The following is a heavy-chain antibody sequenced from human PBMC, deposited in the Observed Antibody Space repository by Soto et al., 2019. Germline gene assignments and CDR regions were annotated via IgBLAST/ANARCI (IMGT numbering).Heavy chain of an antibody. J-gene: IGHJ2*01. CDR3: ARIWSRFHGDYWYSDL. D-gene: IGHD4-17*01. V-gene: IGHV2-26*01. Sequence: QVTLKESGPVLVKPTETLTLTCTVSGFSISNTRMGVSWIRQPPGKALEWLAHIFSNDEKSYSSSLQSRLTISQDTSKSQVVLTLTNMDPVDTATYFCARIWSRFHGDYWYSDLWGRGTLVTVSS. CDR2: IFSNDEK. CDR1: GFSISNTRMG.